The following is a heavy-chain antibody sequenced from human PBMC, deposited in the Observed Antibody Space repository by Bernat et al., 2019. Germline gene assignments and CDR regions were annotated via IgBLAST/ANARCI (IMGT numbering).Heavy chain of an antibody. CDR2: ISGSGGST. CDR1: GFTFSSYA. D-gene: IGHD4-17*01. Sequence: EVQLLESGGGLVQPGGSLRLSCAASGFTFSSYAMSWVRQAPGKGLEWVSAISGSGGSTYYADSVKGRFTISRDNSKNTLYLQMNSLRAEDTAVYYCASQGDYGSDAFDIWGQGTTVTVSS. V-gene: IGHV3-23*01. CDR3: ASQGDYGSDAFDI. J-gene: IGHJ3*02.